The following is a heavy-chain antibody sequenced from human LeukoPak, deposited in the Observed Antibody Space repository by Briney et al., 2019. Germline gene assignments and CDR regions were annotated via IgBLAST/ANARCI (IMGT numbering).Heavy chain of an antibody. J-gene: IGHJ5*02. D-gene: IGHD2-2*02. CDR2: IYPGDSDT. CDR3: ARLEDIVVVPAAILFGWFDP. V-gene: IGHV5-51*01. CDR1: GYSFTSYW. Sequence: GESLKISCKGPGYSFTSYWIGWVRQMPGKGLEWMGIIYPGDSDTRYSPSFQGQVTISADKSISPAYLQWSSLKASDTAMYYCARLEDIVVVPAAILFGWFDPWGQGTLVTVSS.